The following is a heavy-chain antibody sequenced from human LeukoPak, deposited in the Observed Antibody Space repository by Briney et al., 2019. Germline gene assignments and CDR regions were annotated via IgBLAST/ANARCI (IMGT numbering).Heavy chain of an antibody. CDR3: ARLKTYYYGSGSKWPPFWFDP. J-gene: IGHJ5*02. D-gene: IGHD3-10*01. V-gene: IGHV4-39*07. CDR2: IYSSGST. Sequence: PSETLSLTCTVSGASISGSGYYWGWIRQPPGKGLEWIGSIYSSGSTYYNPSLKSRVTISVDTSKNQFSLKLSSVTAADTAVYYCARLKTYYYGSGSKWPPFWFDPWGQGTLVTVSS. CDR1: GASISGSGYY.